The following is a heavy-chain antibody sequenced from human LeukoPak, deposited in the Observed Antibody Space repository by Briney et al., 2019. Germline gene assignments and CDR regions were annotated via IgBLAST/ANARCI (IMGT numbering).Heavy chain of an antibody. D-gene: IGHD5-12*01. J-gene: IGHJ4*02. V-gene: IGHV3-23*01. CDR2: ISGSGGST. CDR1: GFTFSSYA. CDR3: AKDGGYYDFDS. Sequence: GGSLRLSCAASGFTFSSYAMSWVRQAPGKGLEWVSAISGSGGSTYYADSVKGRSTISRDNSKNTLYLQMYSLRVEDTAVYYCAKDGGYYDFDSWGQGTLVTVSS.